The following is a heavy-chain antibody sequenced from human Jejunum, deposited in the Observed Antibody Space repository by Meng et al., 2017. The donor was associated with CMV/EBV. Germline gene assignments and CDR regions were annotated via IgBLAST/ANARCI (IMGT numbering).Heavy chain of an antibody. V-gene: IGHV1-2*02. D-gene: IGHD2-21*01. CDR2: IIPDSSAT. CDR1: Y. CDR3: AGEADTVFPSTIISFHYAMDV. Sequence: YVQRMRRAAGQRREWMGCIIPDSSATSYAPNFRGSVTMTSNTSTKTAYLLLSRLLPHDAAVYYCAGEADTVFPSTIISFHYAMDVWGQGTTVTVSS. J-gene: IGHJ6*02.